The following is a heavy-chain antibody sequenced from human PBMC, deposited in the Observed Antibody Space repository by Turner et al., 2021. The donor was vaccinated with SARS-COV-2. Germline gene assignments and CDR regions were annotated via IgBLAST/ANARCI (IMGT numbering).Heavy chain of an antibody. J-gene: IGHJ4*02. V-gene: IGHV3-53*04. Sequence: EVQLVESGGGLVQPGGSLSLSCAASGFTVSSNYMSWVRQAPGKGLEWVSVIYSGGSTYYADSVKGRFTISRHNSKNTLYLQMNSLRAEDTAVYYCASSSGYSGSWYLKHWGQGTLVTVSS. CDR1: GFTVSSNY. CDR3: ASSSGYSGSWYLKH. CDR2: IYSGGST. D-gene: IGHD6-13*01.